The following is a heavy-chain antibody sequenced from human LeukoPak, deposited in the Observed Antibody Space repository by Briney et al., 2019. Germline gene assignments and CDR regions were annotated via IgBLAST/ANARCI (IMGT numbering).Heavy chain of an antibody. J-gene: IGHJ4*02. V-gene: IGHV3-23*01. Sequence: PGGSLRLSCAVSGITLSNYGMSWVRQAPGKGLEWVAGISDSGGRTNYADSVKGRFTISRDNPKNTLYLQMNSLRAEDTAVYYCASSRVPWFGEGGYFDYWGQGTLVTVSS. CDR2: ISDSGGRT. D-gene: IGHD3-10*01. CDR3: ASSRVPWFGEGGYFDY. CDR1: GITLSNYG.